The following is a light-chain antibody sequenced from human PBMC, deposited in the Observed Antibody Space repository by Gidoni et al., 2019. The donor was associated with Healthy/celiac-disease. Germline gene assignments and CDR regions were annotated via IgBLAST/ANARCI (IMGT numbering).Light chain of an antibody. CDR2: GSS. V-gene: IGKV3-20*01. Sequence: ELVLTQSPGTLSLSPGERATLSCRASQSVSSSYLAWYQQKPGQAPRLLISGSSSRATGIPDRCSGSGSGTDFTLTISRLEPEYFAVYYCQQYGSSITFGQGTRLEIK. J-gene: IGKJ5*01. CDR3: QQYGSSIT. CDR1: QSVSSSY.